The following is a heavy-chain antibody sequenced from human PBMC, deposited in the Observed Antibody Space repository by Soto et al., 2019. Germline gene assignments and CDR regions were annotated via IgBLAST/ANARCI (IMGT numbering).Heavy chain of an antibody. J-gene: IGHJ6*02. CDR1: GYTFTSYG. D-gene: IGHD6-6*01. V-gene: IGHV1-18*01. Sequence: ASVKVSFKASGYTFTSYGISWVRQAPGQGLEWMGWISAYNGNTNYAQKLQGRVTMTTDTSTSTTYMELRSLRSDDTAVYYCARCPYSSSSPYYYYYGMDVWGQGTTVTVSS. CDR3: ARCPYSSSSPYYYYYGMDV. CDR2: ISAYNGNT.